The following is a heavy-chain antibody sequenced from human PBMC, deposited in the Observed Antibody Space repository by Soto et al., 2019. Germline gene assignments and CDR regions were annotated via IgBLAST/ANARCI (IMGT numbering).Heavy chain of an antibody. V-gene: IGHV4-34*01. Sequence: QVQLQQWGAGPLRPLETLSLPCGVSGGSFSGYSWAWIRQSPGKGLEWIGEINDRGSINYNPSLKSRVSISVDTSKNHYSLNLRSVTAADTAVYYCARESHDILTGPPWVWYFDLWGRGTLVTVSS. CDR2: INDRGSI. CDR3: ARESHDILTGPPWVWYFDL. J-gene: IGHJ2*01. D-gene: IGHD3-9*01. CDR1: GGSFSGYS.